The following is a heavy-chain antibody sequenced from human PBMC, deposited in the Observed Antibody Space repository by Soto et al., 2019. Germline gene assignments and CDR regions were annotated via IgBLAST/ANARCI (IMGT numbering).Heavy chain of an antibody. J-gene: IGHJ5*02. CDR1: GYTFTSYD. V-gene: IGHV1-8*01. CDR3: ARAVRLDDILTGILEFDP. CDR2: MNPNSGNT. D-gene: IGHD3-9*01. Sequence: GASVKVSCKASGYTFTSYDINWVRQATGQGLEWMGWMNPNSGNTGYAQKFQGRVTMTRNTSISTAYMELSSLRSEDTAVYYCARAVRLDDILTGILEFDPWGQGTLVTVSS.